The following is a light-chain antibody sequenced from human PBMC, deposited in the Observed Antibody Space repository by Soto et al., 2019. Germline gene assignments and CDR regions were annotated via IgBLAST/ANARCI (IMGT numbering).Light chain of an antibody. V-gene: IGKV1-39*01. CDR1: QSISSY. CDR3: QQSSKCPFT. J-gene: IGKJ3*01. Sequence: DIQMTQSPSSLSASVGDRVTVTCRAGQSISSYLTWYQQKPGKAPRLLIYDASTLHTGIPARFSGSGSGTDFTLTISSLQPEDFATYYCQQSSKCPFTFGPGTKVDI. CDR2: DAS.